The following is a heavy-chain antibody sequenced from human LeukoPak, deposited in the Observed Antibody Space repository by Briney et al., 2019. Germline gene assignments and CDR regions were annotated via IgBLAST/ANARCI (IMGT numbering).Heavy chain of an antibody. Sequence: GGSLRLSCAASGFTFSSYAMHWVRQAPGKGLEWVAVISYDGSNRYHAHSVKGRFTTSRDNSKNTLYLEMNSLRAEDTAVYDCARQGNYGSGSYVRDAFDIWGQGTMVTVSS. CDR1: GFTFSSYA. CDR2: ISYDGSNR. V-gene: IGHV3-30*04. J-gene: IGHJ3*02. CDR3: ARQGNYGSGSYVRDAFDI. D-gene: IGHD3-10*01.